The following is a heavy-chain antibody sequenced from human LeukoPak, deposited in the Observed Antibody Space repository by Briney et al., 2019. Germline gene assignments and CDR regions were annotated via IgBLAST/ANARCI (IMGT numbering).Heavy chain of an antibody. V-gene: IGHV4-39*07. J-gene: IGHJ6*03. CDR1: GGSISSSSYY. CDR3: ARDKSGYKAYYYYYMDV. CDR2: IYYSGST. Sequence: SETLSLTCTVSGGSISSSSYYWGWIRQPPGKGLEWIGRIYYSGSTYYNPSLKSRVTISVDTSKNQFSLKLISVTAADTAVYYCARDKSGYKAYYYYYMDVWGKGTTVTVSS. D-gene: IGHD6-25*01.